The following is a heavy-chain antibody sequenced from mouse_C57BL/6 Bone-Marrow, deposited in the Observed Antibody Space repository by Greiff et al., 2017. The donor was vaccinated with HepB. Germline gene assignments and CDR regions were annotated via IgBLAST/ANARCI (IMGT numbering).Heavy chain of an antibody. CDR1: GYTFTDYN. CDR3: ARSEEGFAY. CDR2: INPNNGGT. V-gene: IGHV1-18*01. J-gene: IGHJ3*01. Sequence: EVQLQQSGPELVKPGASVKIPCKASGYTFTDYNMDWVKQSHGKSLEWIGDINPNNGGTIYNQKFKGKATLTVDKSSSTAYMELRSRTSEDTAVYGCARSEEGFAYWGQGTLVTVSA.